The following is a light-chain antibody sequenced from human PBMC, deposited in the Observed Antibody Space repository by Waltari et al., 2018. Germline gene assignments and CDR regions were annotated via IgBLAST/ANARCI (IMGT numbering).Light chain of an antibody. CDR2: AAS. CDR1: RGIGSW. V-gene: IGKV1D-12*01. Sequence: IQMTQSPSSVSASVGDRVTIPCRPSRGIGSWLAWYQQKPGKAPTLLIYAASTLQSGVPSRFSGSGAGTDFILTISSLQPEDFATYYCQQANSFPRTFGPGTKVDIK. CDR3: QQANSFPRT. J-gene: IGKJ3*01.